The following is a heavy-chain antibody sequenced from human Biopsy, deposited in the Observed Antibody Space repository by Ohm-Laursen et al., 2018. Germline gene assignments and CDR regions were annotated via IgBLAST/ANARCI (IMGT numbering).Heavy chain of an antibody. J-gene: IGHJ2*01. V-gene: IGHV1-2*02. Sequence: ASVKVSCKASGYTFTDSYMHWVRQAPGQGLEWMGWINPNSGGTNYAQKFQGRVTMTRDTSMSTAYMELNRLRSDDTAIYYCARGGLNYWYFDLWGRGTLVTVSS. CDR3: ARGGLNYWYFDL. CDR1: GYTFTDSY. D-gene: IGHD1-26*01. CDR2: INPNSGGT.